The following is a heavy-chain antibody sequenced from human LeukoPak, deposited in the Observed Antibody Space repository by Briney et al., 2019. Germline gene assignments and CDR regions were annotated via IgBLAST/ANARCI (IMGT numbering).Heavy chain of an antibody. D-gene: IGHD3-22*01. J-gene: IGHJ1*01. CDR1: GYTFTSYG. CDR3: ARDDYDTSVPIYFQH. V-gene: IGHV1-18*01. Sequence: ASVKVSCKASGYTFTSYGISWVRQAPRQGLEWMGWISGYNGNTNYAQKFQGRVTMTTDTSTSTAYMELRSLRSDDTAVYYCARDDYDTSVPIYFQHWGQGTLVTVSS. CDR2: ISGYNGNT.